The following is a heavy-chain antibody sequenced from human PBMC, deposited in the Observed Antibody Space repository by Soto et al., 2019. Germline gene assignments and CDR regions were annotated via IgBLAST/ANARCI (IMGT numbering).Heavy chain of an antibody. CDR3: ARAGCDGGRCYTLVGLRYGMDV. CDR1: GFTFSSYV. J-gene: IGHJ6*02. D-gene: IGHD2-15*01. Sequence: QVQLAESGGGVVQPGRSLRLSCAASGFTFSSYVMHWVRQAPGKGLEWVAVISYDGNNKYYADSVKGRFTISRDNSKNTLYLQMNSLRAEDTAVYYCARAGCDGGRCYTLVGLRYGMDVWGQGTTVTVSS. V-gene: IGHV3-30-3*01. CDR2: ISYDGNNK.